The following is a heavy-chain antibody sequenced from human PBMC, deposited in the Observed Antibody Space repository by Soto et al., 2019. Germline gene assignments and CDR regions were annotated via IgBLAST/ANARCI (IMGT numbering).Heavy chain of an antibody. D-gene: IGHD2-15*01. CDR3: VRGGKGGFDL. CDR1: GFTFNYYW. J-gene: IGHJ3*01. CDR2: IHSDGSTT. Sequence: EVQLVESEGGLVQRGGSLRLSCAASGFTFNYYWMHWVRQAPGQGLVWVSHIHSDGSTTTYADSVKGRFTISRDNAKNTLYLQMNRLRAEDTAVYYCVRGGKGGFDLWGQGTTVTVSS. V-gene: IGHV3-74*01.